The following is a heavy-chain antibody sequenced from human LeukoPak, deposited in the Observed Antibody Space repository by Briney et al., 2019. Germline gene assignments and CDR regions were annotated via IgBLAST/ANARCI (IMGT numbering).Heavy chain of an antibody. J-gene: IGHJ4*02. D-gene: IGHD2-2*03. CDR1: GYSISSGYY. CDR2: IYHSGST. Sequence: SETLSLTCTVSGYSISSGYYWGWIRQPPGKGLEWIGSIYHSGSTYYNPSLKSRVTISVDTSKNQFSLKLSSVTAADTAVYYCARGEWIDPIDYWGQGTLVTVSS. V-gene: IGHV4-38-2*02. CDR3: ARGEWIDPIDY.